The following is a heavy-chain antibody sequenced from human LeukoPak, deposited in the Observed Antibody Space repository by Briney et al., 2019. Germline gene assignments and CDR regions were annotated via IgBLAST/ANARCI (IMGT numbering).Heavy chain of an antibody. CDR1: GGSTSNYY. CDR3: ARDRYYYDSRVCDP. V-gene: IGHV4-59*12. Sequence: SETLSLTCTVSGGSTSNYYWSWIRQPPGKGLEWIGYSFYRGSTTYNPSLKSRVTISVDTSKNQFSLKLSSVTAADTAVYYCARDRYYYDSRVCDPWGQGTLVTVSS. D-gene: IGHD3-22*01. J-gene: IGHJ5*02. CDR2: SFYRGST.